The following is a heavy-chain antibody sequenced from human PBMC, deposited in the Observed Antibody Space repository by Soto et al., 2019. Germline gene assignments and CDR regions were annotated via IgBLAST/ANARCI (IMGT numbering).Heavy chain of an antibody. CDR3: ARGWLQRDFDY. V-gene: IGHV3-13*01. D-gene: IGHD5-18*01. CDR2: IGTAGDT. CDR1: GFTFSSYD. J-gene: IGHJ4*02. Sequence: PGGSLRLSCAASGFTFSSYDMHWVRQATGKGLEWVSAIGTAGDTYYPGSVKGRFTISRENAKNSLYLQMNSLRAEDTAVYYCARGWLQRDFDYWGQGTLVTVSS.